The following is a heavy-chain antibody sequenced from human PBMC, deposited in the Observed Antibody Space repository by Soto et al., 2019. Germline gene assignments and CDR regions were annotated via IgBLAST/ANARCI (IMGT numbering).Heavy chain of an antibody. Sequence: PGGSLRLSCEAPGFTFSSYGMHWVRQAPGKGVEWVAVISYYRSNKDYAGSVKGRFTNSRDNSKNTLYLQMNSLRAEDTAVYYCAKDCGVSEPPKWGQRTLVTVSS. V-gene: IGHV3-30*18. D-gene: IGHD3-10*01. J-gene: IGHJ4*02. CDR2: ISYYRSNK. CDR3: AKDCGVSEPPK. CDR1: GFTFSSYG.